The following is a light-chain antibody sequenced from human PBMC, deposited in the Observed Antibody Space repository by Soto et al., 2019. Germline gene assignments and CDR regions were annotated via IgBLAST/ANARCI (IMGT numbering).Light chain of an antibody. Sequence: DIRMTQSPSSLSASVGDRVTITCQASQGITNYLNWYQQKPGKAPKLLIYDASNVERGVPSRLSGSGFGTDFTFTISSLQAEDIATYYCQQYDNIQLTFGGGTKVDI. CDR3: QQYDNIQLT. J-gene: IGKJ4*01. CDR1: QGITNY. V-gene: IGKV1-33*01. CDR2: DAS.